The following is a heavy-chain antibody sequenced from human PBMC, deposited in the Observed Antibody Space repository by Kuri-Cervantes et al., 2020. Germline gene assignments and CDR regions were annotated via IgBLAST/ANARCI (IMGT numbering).Heavy chain of an antibody. CDR3: AKWTRYGYGTFDY. Sequence: GESLKISCAASGFAFTKYWMHWVRKAPGKGLVWVSRINGDGSSIDYADSVKGRFTISRDNSKNTLYLQMNSLRAEDTAVYYCAKWTRYGYGTFDYWGQGTLVTVSS. D-gene: IGHD5-18*01. CDR1: GFAFTKYW. CDR2: INGDGSSI. J-gene: IGHJ4*02. V-gene: IGHV3-74*01.